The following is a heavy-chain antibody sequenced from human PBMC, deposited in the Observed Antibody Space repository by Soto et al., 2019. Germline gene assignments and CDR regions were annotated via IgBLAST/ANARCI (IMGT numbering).Heavy chain of an antibody. J-gene: IGHJ4*03. Sequence: GGSLRLSCAASGFTFSSYGMHWVRQAPGKGLEWVAVIWYDGSNKYYADSVKGRFTISRDNSKNTLYLQMNSLRAEDTDVYYCATPYYYDSSGYLDYWGQGTTVTVSS. D-gene: IGHD3-22*01. CDR3: ATPYYYDSSGYLDY. CDR1: GFTFSSYG. V-gene: IGHV3-33*01. CDR2: IWYDGSNK.